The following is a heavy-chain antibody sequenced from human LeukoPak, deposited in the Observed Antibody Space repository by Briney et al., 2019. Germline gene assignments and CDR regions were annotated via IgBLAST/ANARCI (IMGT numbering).Heavy chain of an antibody. J-gene: IGHJ5*02. CDR1: GGSISRGGYY. CDR2: TYYSGGT. Sequence: SQTLSLTCTVPGGSISRGGYYWSWIRHHPGKGLEGMGYTYYSGGTYYNPSLKSRVTISVDTSKNQFSLKLSSVTAADTAVYYCARVVGLYYYDSSGYSNWFDPWGQGTLVTVSS. CDR3: ARVVGLYYYDSSGYSNWFDP. V-gene: IGHV4-31*03. D-gene: IGHD3-22*01.